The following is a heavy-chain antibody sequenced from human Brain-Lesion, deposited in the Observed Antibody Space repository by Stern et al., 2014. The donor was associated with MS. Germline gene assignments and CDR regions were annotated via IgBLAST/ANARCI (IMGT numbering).Heavy chain of an antibody. D-gene: IGHD2-2*01. Sequence: VQLVQSGPGLVKPSQTLSLSCTVSGGSISSGGYYWSWIRQPAGKGLEWIGRIFNSGSTSYNPPLKSRVTISIDTSKNQFSLRLTPMTAADTAVYYCARGRVVPGFQYYATDVWGQGTTVIVSS. CDR1: GGSISSGGYY. CDR2: IFNSGST. J-gene: IGHJ6*02. V-gene: IGHV4-61*02. CDR3: ARGRVVPGFQYYATDV.